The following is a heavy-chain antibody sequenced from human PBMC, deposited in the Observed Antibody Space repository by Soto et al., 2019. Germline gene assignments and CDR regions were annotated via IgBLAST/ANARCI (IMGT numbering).Heavy chain of an antibody. CDR1: VYTLTELS. V-gene: IGHV1-24*01. CDR3: ATSITRLQNNWFDP. J-gene: IGHJ5*02. D-gene: IGHD3-10*01. Sequence: EASVKVSCTVSVYTLTELSMHWVRQAPGKGLEWMGGFDPEDGETIYAQKFQGRVTMTEDTSTDTAYMELSSLRSEDTAVYYCATSITRLQNNWFDPWGQGTLVTVSS. CDR2: FDPEDGET.